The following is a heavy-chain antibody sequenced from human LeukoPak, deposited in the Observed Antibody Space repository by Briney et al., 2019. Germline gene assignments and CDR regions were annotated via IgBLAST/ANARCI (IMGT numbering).Heavy chain of an antibody. CDR3: ARPERGHSYGRQLDY. CDR2: IIPIFGTA. V-gene: IGHV1-69*13. D-gene: IGHD5-18*01. CDR1: GGTFSSYA. J-gene: IGHJ4*02. Sequence: ASVKVSCKASGGTFSSYAISWVRQAPGQGLEWMGGIIPIFGTANYAQKFQGRVAITADESTSTAYMELSSLRSEDTAVYYCARPERGHSYGRQLDYWGQGTLVTVSS.